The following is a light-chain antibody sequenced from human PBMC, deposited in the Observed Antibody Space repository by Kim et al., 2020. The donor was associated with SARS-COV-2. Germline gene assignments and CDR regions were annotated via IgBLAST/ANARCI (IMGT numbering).Light chain of an antibody. J-gene: IGLJ2*01. Sequence: QSITISSTGTISDVGGYYYVSWYQHHPANAPHLMIYDVTTRPSGVSHPFSGSKSGNTASLKRSGLQAEDEADYYCSSYRSTSTVVFGGGTKVTVL. CDR1: ISDVGGYYY. CDR2: DVT. V-gene: IGLV2-14*03. CDR3: SSYRSTSTVV.